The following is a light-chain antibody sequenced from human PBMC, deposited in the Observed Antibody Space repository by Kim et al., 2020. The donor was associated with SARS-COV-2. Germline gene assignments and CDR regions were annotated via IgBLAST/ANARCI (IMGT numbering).Light chain of an antibody. J-gene: IGKJ2*01. CDR3: QKYDVAPYT. V-gene: IGKV1-27*01. CDR1: QGIYKY. Sequence: SASVVDRVTITCRASQGIYKYLAWYQQKPGKVPKLLIYDASTLQSGFPSRFSGRGSGTSFTLPISSLQPEDVATYYCQKYDVAPYTFGQGTKLEI. CDR2: DAS.